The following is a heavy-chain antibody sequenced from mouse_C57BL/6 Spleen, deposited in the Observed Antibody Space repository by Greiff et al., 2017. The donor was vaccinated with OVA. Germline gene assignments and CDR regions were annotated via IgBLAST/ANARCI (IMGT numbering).Heavy chain of an antibody. J-gene: IGHJ3*01. Sequence: QVQLQQPGAELVKPGASVKLSCKASGYTFTSYWMHWVKQRPGQGLEWIGMIHPNSGSTNYNEKFKSKATLTVDKSSSTAYMQLSSLTSEDSAVYYCARLYSNGPGFAYWGQGTLVTVSA. CDR3: ARLYSNGPGFAY. D-gene: IGHD2-5*01. V-gene: IGHV1-64*01. CDR2: IHPNSGST. CDR1: GYTFTSYW.